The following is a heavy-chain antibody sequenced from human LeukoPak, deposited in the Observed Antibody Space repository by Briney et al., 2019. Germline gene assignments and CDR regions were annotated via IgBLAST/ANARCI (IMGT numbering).Heavy chain of an antibody. CDR1: GGSISSGGYS. CDR3: ARVSLWFGELLAFDY. CDR2: IYHSGNT. Sequence: SQTLSLTCAVSGGSISSGGYSWSWIRQPPGKGLEWIGYIYHSGNTYYNPSLKSRVTISVDRSKNQFSLKLSSVTAADTAVYYCARVSLWFGELLAFDYWGQGTLVTVSS. V-gene: IGHV4-30-2*01. J-gene: IGHJ4*02. D-gene: IGHD3-10*01.